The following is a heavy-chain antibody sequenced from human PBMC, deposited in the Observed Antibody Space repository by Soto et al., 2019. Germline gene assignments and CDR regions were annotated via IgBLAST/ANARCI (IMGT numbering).Heavy chain of an antibody. CDR1: GFTFSSYA. D-gene: IGHD2-21*02. CDR2: ISSNGGST. CDR3: ARGAPAYCGGDCSTEYFQH. Sequence: EVQLVESGGGLVQPGGSLRLSCAASGFTFSSYAMHWVRQAPGKGLEYVSAISSNGGSTYYANSVKGRFTISRDNSKNTLYLQMGSLRAEDMAVYYCARGAPAYCGGDCSTEYFQHWGQGTLVTVSS. J-gene: IGHJ1*01. V-gene: IGHV3-64*01.